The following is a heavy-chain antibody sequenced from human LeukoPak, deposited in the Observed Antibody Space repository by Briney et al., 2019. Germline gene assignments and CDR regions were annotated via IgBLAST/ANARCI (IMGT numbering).Heavy chain of an antibody. CDR2: IHYSGST. CDR1: GGSISSYY. CDR3: ASRYCSSTSCYSY. V-gene: IGHV4-59*12. J-gene: IGHJ4*02. Sequence: SETLSLTCTVSGGSISSYYWSGIRQPPGEGLEWIGYIHYSGSTNYNPSLKSRVTISVDTSKNQFSLKLSCVTAADTAVYYCASRYCSSTSCYSYWGQGTLVTVSS. D-gene: IGHD2-2*02.